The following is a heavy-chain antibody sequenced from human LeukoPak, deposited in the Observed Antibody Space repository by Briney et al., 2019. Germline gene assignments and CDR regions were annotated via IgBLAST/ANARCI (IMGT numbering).Heavy chain of an antibody. CDR2: ISYDGSNK. Sequence: GRSLRLSCSASGFVFSDYPLRWIRQSPGKGLEWVAVISYDGSNKYYADSVKGRFTISRDNSKNTLYLQMNSLRAEDTAVYYCARSRGYSYGYFDYWGQGTLVTVSS. CDR3: ARSRGYSYGYFDY. CDR1: GFVFSDYP. V-gene: IGHV3-30*04. D-gene: IGHD5-18*01. J-gene: IGHJ4*02.